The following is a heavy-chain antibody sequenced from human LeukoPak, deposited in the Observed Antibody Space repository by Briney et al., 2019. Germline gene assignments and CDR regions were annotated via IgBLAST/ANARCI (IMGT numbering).Heavy chain of an antibody. V-gene: IGHV3-30-3*01. Sequence: GGSLRLSCAASGFTFSSYAMHWVRQAPGKGLEWVAVISYDGSNKYYADSVKGRFTISRDNSKNTLYLQMNSLRAEDTAVYYCARGSGSFRTIYFDCWGQGTLVTVSS. CDR1: GFTFSSYA. CDR3: ARGSGSFRTIYFDC. J-gene: IGHJ4*02. D-gene: IGHD1-26*01. CDR2: ISYDGSNK.